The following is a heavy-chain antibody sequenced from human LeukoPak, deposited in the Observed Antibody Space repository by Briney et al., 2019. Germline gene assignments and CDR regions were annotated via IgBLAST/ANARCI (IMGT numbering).Heavy chain of an antibody. CDR3: ARGEGVTPFDP. D-gene: IGHD1-26*01. V-gene: IGHV3-23*01. CDR1: GFTFSSYA. J-gene: IGHJ5*02. CDR2: ISGSGGST. Sequence: GGSLRLSCAASGFTFSSYAMSWVRQAPGKGLEWVSAISGSGGSTYSADSVKGRFTISRDNSKNTLYLQMNSLRAEDTAVYYCARGEGVTPFDPWGQGTLVTVSS.